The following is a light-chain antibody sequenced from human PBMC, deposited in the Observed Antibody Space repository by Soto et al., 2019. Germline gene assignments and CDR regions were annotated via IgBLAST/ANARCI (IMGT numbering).Light chain of an antibody. Sequence: QSALTQPPSASGSPGQSVTISCTGTSSDVGNYNSVSWYQQHPGKAPKVIIYEVTKRPSGVPDRFSGSKSGNTASLTVSGLQAEDAADYYCSSYAANNRVFGTGTKVTVL. CDR2: EVT. V-gene: IGLV2-8*01. J-gene: IGLJ1*01. CDR1: SSDVGNYNS. CDR3: SSYAANNRV.